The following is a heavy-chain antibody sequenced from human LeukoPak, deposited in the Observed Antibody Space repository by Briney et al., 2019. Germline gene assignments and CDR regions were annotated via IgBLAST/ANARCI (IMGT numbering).Heavy chain of an antibody. J-gene: IGHJ4*02. V-gene: IGHV1-8*02. D-gene: IGHD3-10*01. CDR3: ARGGHGSGSYWPVVDY. CDR2: MNPNSGNT. CDR1: GYTFTGYY. Sequence: ASVKVSCKASGYTFTGYYMHWVRQAPGQGLEWMGWMNPNSGNTGYAQKFQGRVTMTRNTSISTAYMELSSLRSEDTAVYYCARGGHGSGSYWPVVDYWGQGTLVTVSS.